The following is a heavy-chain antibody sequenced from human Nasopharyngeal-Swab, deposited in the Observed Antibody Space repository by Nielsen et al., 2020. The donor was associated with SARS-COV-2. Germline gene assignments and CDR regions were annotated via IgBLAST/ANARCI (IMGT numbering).Heavy chain of an antibody. CDR3: ASRYYDFWSGYPSAFDI. J-gene: IGHJ3*02. D-gene: IGHD3-3*01. V-gene: IGHV1-8*01. Sequence: WVRQAPGHGLGWMGWMNPNSGNTGYAQKFQGRVTMTRNTSISTAYMELSSLRSEDTAVYYCASRYYDFWSGYPSAFDIWGQGTMVTVSS. CDR2: MNPNSGNT.